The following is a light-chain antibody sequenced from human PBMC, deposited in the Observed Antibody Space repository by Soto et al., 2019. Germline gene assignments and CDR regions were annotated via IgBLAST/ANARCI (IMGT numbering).Light chain of an antibody. J-gene: IGKJ1*01. Sequence: EIVLTQSPGTLSLSPGERATLSCRASQSVSSNYLAWYQQKPGQAPRLLMYDASSRATGIPDRFSGSGSGTDFTLTISRLEPEDFAVYYCQQRSNWPPTWTFGQGTKVDIK. CDR3: QQRSNWPPTWT. CDR1: QSVSSNY. CDR2: DAS. V-gene: IGKV3D-20*02.